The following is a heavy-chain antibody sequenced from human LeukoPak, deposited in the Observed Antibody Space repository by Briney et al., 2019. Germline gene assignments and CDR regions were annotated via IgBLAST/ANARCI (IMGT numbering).Heavy chain of an antibody. CDR1: GYTFTGYY. Sequence: ASVKVSCKAPGYTFTGYYMHWVRQAPGQGLEWMGRINPNSGGTNYAQKFQGRVTMTRDTSISTAYMELSRLRSDDTAVYYCAFIAAAGTGGDFDYWGQGTLVTVSS. CDR2: INPNSGGT. CDR3: AFIAAAGTGGDFDY. V-gene: IGHV1-2*06. J-gene: IGHJ4*02. D-gene: IGHD6-13*01.